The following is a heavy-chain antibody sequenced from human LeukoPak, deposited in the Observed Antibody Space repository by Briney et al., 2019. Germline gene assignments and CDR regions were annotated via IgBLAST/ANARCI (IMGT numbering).Heavy chain of an antibody. CDR1: GGSISSSSYY. J-gene: IGHJ4*02. CDR2: IYNSGST. V-gene: IGHV4-39*07. CDR3: ARGWLRGGFDY. Sequence: SETLSLTCTVSGGSISSSSYYWGWIRQPPGKGLEWIGSIYNSGSTYYNPSLKSRVTISVDTSKNQFSLQLNSVTPEDTAVYYCARGWLRGGFDYWGQGTLVTVSS. D-gene: IGHD3-22*01.